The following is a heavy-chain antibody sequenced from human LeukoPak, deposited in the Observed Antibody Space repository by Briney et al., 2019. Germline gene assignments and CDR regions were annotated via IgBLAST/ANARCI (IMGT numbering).Heavy chain of an antibody. CDR1: GGSISSSSYY. D-gene: IGHD2-2*01. CDR2: IYYSGST. V-gene: IGHV4-39*01. CDR3: ASISDCGSTSCPTSFDY. Sequence: SETLSLTCTVSGGSISSSSYYWGWIRQPPGKGLEWIGSIYYSGSTYYNPSLKSRVTISVDTSKNQFSLKLSSVTAADTAVYYCASISDCGSTSCPTSFDYWGQGTLVTVSS. J-gene: IGHJ4*02.